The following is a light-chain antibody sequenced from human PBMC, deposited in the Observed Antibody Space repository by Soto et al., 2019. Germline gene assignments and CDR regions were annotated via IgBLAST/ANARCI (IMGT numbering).Light chain of an antibody. V-gene: IGLV1-36*01. Sequence: QSVLTQPPSVSAAPRQRVTISCSGSSSNIGNNAVNWYQQLPGKAPKLLIYYDDLLPSGVSDRFSGSKSGTSASLAISGLQSEDEADYYCAARDDSLKGVVFGGGTKVTVL. J-gene: IGLJ2*01. CDR1: SSNIGNNA. CDR3: AARDDSLKGVV. CDR2: YDD.